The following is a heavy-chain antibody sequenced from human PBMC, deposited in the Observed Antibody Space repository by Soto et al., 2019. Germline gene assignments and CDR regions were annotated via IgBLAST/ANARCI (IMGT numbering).Heavy chain of an antibody. CDR1: GCSISSGGYY. V-gene: IGHV4-31*03. D-gene: IGHD2-21*01. CDR2: IYYSGST. J-gene: IGHJ6*02. Sequence: PSDTLSHTCTFSGCSISSGGYYWSWILQPPGKGLEWIGYIYYSGSTYYNPSLKSRVTISVDTSKNQFSLKLSSVTAADTAVYYCAASCVGCGGFNYYGMDVWGQGTTVT. CDR3: AASCVGCGGFNYYGMDV.